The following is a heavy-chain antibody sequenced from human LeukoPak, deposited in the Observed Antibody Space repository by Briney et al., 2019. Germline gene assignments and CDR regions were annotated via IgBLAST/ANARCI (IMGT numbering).Heavy chain of an antibody. J-gene: IGHJ5*02. Sequence: PGGSLRLSCAASGFAFRDYAMTWIRQAPGKGLEWISYIKKRSAAIYYADSVAGRFVISRDDAKNSLNLHLTNLRVEDTATYFCARIWSARDWFDPWGQGT. CDR1: GFAFRDYA. CDR3: ARIWSARDWFDP. V-gene: IGHV3-11*01. CDR2: IKKRSAAI. D-gene: IGHD1-1*01.